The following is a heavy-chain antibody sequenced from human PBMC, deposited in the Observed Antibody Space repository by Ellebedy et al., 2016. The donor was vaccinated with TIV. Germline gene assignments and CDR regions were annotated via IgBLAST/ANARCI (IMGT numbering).Heavy chain of an antibody. CDR3: ARDYYDSTGYLSNGMDV. CDR2: FSSSGST. D-gene: IGHD3-22*01. CDR1: GDSITSDTYY. Sequence: LRLXXTVSGDSITSDTYYWTWIRQAPGKGLEWIGYFSSSGSTYYNPSLGSRVTMSVDTSKTQFSLKLSSVTAADTAVYYCARDYYDSTGYLSNGMDVWGQGTTVTVSS. V-gene: IGHV4-31*03. J-gene: IGHJ6*02.